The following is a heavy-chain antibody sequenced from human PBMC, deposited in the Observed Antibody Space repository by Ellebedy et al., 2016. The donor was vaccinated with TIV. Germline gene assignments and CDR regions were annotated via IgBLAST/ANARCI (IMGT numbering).Heavy chain of an antibody. CDR1: GFTFSTYE. V-gene: IGHV3-30-3*01. D-gene: IGHD3-10*01. CDR3: ARDFLPGSPDYFDY. CDR2: ISPGGSVK. J-gene: IGHJ4*02. Sequence: GESLKISCAASGFTFSTYEMHWVRQAPGKGLEWVAVISPGGSVKLYTDSVKGRFTISRDGSKNTLSLQMNSLRPEDTALYYCARDFLPGSPDYFDYWGQGTLVTVSS.